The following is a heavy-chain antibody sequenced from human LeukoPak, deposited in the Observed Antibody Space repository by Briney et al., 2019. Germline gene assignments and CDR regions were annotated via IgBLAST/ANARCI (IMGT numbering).Heavy chain of an antibody. CDR1: GGSFSGYY. CDR2: INHSGST. Sequence: PSETLSLTCAVYGGSFSGYYWSWIRQPPGKGLEWIGEINHSGSTNYNPSLKSRVCISVDTSKNQFSLKLSSVTAADTAVYYCARSDYDILTGYYHDYWGQGTLVTVSS. CDR3: ARSDYDILTGYYHDY. J-gene: IGHJ4*02. D-gene: IGHD3-9*01. V-gene: IGHV4-34*01.